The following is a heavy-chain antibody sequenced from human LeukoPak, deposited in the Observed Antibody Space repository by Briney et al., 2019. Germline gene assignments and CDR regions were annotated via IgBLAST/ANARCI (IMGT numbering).Heavy chain of an antibody. CDR3: ASGREENNWFDP. CDR1: GGTFGSYA. CDR2: IIPILGIA. V-gene: IGHV1-69*04. D-gene: IGHD1-26*01. J-gene: IGHJ5*02. Sequence: ASVKVSCKASGGTFGSYAISWVRQAPGQGLEWMGRIIPILGIANYAQKFQGRVTITADKSTGTAYMELSSLRSEDTAVYYCASGREENNWFDPWGQGTLVTVSS.